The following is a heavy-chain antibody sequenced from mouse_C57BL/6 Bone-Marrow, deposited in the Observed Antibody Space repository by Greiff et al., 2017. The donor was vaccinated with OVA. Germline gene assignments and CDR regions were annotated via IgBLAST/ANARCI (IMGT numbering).Heavy chain of an antibody. Sequence: DVMLVESGGGLVQPGGSMKLSCVASGFTFSNYWMNWVRQSPEKGLEWVAQIRLKSDNYATHYAESVKGRFTISRDDSKSSVYLQMNNLRAEDTGIYYCTGELTGTSWFAYWGQGTLVTVSA. CDR2: IRLKSDNYAT. CDR3: TGELTGTSWFAY. V-gene: IGHV6-3*01. D-gene: IGHD4-1*01. CDR1: GFTFSNYW. J-gene: IGHJ3*01.